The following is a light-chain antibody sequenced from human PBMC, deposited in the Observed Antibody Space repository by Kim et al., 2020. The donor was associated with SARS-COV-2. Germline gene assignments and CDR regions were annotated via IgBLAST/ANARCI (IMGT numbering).Light chain of an antibody. CDR2: EVS. V-gene: IGLV2-8*01. CDR3: SSYAGSNNLV. J-gene: IGLJ3*02. Sequence: GQLVTISCTGSSSDVGVSNYVSPDHHNPGTVPIILIYEVSTRPTGVPDRFSGSKSGNTASLTVSGLQAEDEADYYCSSYAGSNNLVFGGGTQLTVL. CDR1: SSDVGVSNY.